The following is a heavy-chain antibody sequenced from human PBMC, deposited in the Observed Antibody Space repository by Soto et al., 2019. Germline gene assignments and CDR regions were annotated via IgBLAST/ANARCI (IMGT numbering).Heavy chain of an antibody. V-gene: IGHV4-59*01. J-gene: IGHJ5*02. Sequence: SETLSLTCTVSGGSISSYYWSWIRQPPGKGLEWIGYIYYSGGTNYNPSLKSRVTISVDTSKNQFSLKLRSVTAADTAVYYCARVRSSNYDFWSGYSDNWFDPWGQGTLVTVSS. CDR1: GGSISSYY. CDR2: IYYSGGT. CDR3: ARVRSSNYDFWSGYSDNWFDP. D-gene: IGHD3-3*01.